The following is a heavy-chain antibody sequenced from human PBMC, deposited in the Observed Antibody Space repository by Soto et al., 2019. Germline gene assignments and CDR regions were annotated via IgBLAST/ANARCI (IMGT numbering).Heavy chain of an antibody. CDR3: AAVDRSVALVGWFDP. D-gene: IGHD2-8*02. CDR1: GGTFSSYV. Sequence: QVHLEPSGAELKKHGSSVKVSCKLSGGTFSSYVISWVRQAPGHWLEWMGGIIPVSGTANSAQKFHGRVTISADSATNTAHMELSSVSLDATAVYYCAAVDRSVALVGWFDPWGQGTLVTVSS. V-gene: IGHV1-69*01. CDR2: IIPVSGTA. J-gene: IGHJ5*02.